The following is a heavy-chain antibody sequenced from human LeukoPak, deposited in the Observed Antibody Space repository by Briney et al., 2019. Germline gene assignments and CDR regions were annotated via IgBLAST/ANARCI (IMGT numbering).Heavy chain of an antibody. CDR2: ISYDANLK. J-gene: IGHJ4*02. V-gene: IGHV3-30*18. D-gene: IGHD1-14*01. Sequence: PGGSLRLSCAASGFSFSSSWMSWVRQAPGKGLEWVAVISYDANLKNYADSVKGRFTISRDNSKNTLYLQMNSLRAEDTAVYYCAKDRHPARTDGYYFEHWGQGTLVTVSS. CDR1: GFSFSSSW. CDR3: AKDRHPARTDGYYFEH.